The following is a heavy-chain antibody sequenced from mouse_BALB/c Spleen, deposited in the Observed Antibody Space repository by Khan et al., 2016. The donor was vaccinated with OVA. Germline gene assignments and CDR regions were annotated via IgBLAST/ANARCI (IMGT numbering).Heavy chain of an antibody. Sequence: VQLKESGPGLVAPSQSLSITCTVSGFSLTTYGVHWVRQPPGKGLEWLVVIWSDGITTYNSALKSRMSISKDNSKSQVFLKMNSLQTDDTAMYYCARGGFYAMDYWGQGTSVTVSS. V-gene: IGHV2-6*02. CDR1: GFSLTTYG. CDR2: IWSDGIT. CDR3: ARGGFYAMDY. J-gene: IGHJ4*01.